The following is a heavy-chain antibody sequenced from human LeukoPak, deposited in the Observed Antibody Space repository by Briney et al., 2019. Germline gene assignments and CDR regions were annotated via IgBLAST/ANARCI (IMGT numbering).Heavy chain of an antibody. J-gene: IGHJ4*02. V-gene: IGHV1-24*01. CDR2: FDPEDGET. CDR3: ATVTAAAGHYFDY. CDR1: GYTLTELS. D-gene: IGHD6-13*01. Sequence: ASVKVSCKVSGYTLTELSMHWVRQAPGKGLEWMGGFDPEDGETIYAQKFQGRVTMTEDTSTDTAYMKLSSLRSEDTAVYYCATVTAAAGHYFDYWGQGTLVTVSS.